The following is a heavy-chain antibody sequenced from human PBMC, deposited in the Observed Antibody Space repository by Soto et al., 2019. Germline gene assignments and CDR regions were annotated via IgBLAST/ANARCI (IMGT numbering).Heavy chain of an antibody. CDR3: ARVRQPKIFDY. CDR1: GGSISSYY. D-gene: IGHD6-13*01. J-gene: IGHJ4*02. V-gene: IGHV4-59*01. CDR2: IYYSGST. Sequence: ETLSLPCTVSGGSISSYYWSWIRQPPGKGLEWIGYIYYSGSTNYNPSLKSRVTISVDTSKNQFSLKLSSVTAADTAVYYCARVRQPKIFDYWGQGTLVTVSS.